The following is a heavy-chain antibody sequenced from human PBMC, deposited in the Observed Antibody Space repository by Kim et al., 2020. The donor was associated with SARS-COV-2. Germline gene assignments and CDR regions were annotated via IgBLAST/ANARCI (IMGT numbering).Heavy chain of an antibody. CDR2: INGDGGTT. Sequence: GGSLRLSCAASGFTFSSSWMHWVRQAPGKGLMWVSRINGDGGTTRYADSVKGRFTISRDNAKNTLYLQMNSLRAEDTAVYYCAREGSYCSGVSCWKWFDPWGQGTLVTVSS. CDR3: AREGSYCSGVSCWKWFDP. D-gene: IGHD2-15*01. V-gene: IGHV3-74*01. J-gene: IGHJ5*02. CDR1: GFTFSSSW.